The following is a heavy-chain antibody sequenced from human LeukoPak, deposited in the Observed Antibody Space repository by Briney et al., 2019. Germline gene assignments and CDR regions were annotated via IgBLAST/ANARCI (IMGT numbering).Heavy chain of an antibody. V-gene: IGHV3-30*18. Sequence: GRSLRLSCAASGFTFSSYGMHWVRQAPGKGLEWVAVISYDGSNKFYADSVKGRLTISRDNSKNTLYLQMNSLRAEDTAVYYCAKGADVLIPAAGSLFDYWGQGTLVTLSS. CDR2: ISYDGSNK. D-gene: IGHD6-13*01. J-gene: IGHJ4*02. CDR1: GFTFSSYG. CDR3: AKGADVLIPAAGSLFDY.